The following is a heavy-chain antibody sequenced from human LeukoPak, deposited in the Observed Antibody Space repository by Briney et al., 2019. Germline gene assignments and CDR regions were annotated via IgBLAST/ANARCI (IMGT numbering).Heavy chain of an antibody. CDR3: AKDGSLGY. D-gene: IGHD3-16*01. CDR1: GFTFSSYG. V-gene: IGHV3-30*02. J-gene: IGHJ4*02. CDR2: IRYDGSNK. Sequence: TGRSLRLSCAASGFTFSSYGMNWVRQAPGKGLEWVAFIRYDGSNKYYADSVKGRFTISRDNSRNTLYLQMNSLRAEDTAVYYCAKDGSLGYWGQGTLVTVSS.